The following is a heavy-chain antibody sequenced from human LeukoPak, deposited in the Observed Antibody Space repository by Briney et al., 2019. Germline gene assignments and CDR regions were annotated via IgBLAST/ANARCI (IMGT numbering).Heavy chain of an antibody. CDR2: IDSSGNT. CDR3: ARDQGGDYPQAFDI. CDR1: SGSISPDY. V-gene: IGHV4-4*07. D-gene: IGHD4-17*01. J-gene: IGHJ3*02. Sequence: SETLSLTCSVSSGSISPDYWNWIQQPAGKGLEWIGRIDSSGNTHYNPSLKSRVTMSVDTSKKQFSLKLRSLTAADTAVYFCARDQGGDYPQAFDIWGQGTIVTVSS.